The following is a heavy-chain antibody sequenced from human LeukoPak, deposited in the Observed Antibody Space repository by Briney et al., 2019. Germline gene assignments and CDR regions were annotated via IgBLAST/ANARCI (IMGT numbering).Heavy chain of an antibody. CDR1: GFTFSSYW. CDR3: ARAKGPVLLWFGELLGAFDI. D-gene: IGHD3-10*01. CDR2: INSDGSST. Sequence: GGSLRLSCAASGFTFSSYWLHWVRQAPGKGLVWVSRINSDGSSTSYADSVKGRFTISRDNAKNTLYLQMNSLRAEDTAVYYCARAKGPVLLWFGELLGAFDIWGQGTMVTVSS. V-gene: IGHV3-74*01. J-gene: IGHJ3*02.